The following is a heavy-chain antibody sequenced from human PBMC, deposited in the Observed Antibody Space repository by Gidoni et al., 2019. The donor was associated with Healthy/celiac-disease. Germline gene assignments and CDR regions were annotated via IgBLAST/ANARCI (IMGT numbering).Heavy chain of an antibody. D-gene: IGHD6-19*01. Sequence: QVQLVQSGAEVKKPGASVKVSCKVSGYTLTALSMHWVRQAPGKGLVWMGGFDPEDGETIYAQKFQGRVTMTEDTSTDTAYMELSSLRSEYTAVYYCATSGWSHYYYYYGMDVWGQGTTVTVSS. V-gene: IGHV1-24*01. CDR3: ATSGWSHYYYYYGMDV. J-gene: IGHJ6*02. CDR2: FDPEDGET. CDR1: GYTLTALS.